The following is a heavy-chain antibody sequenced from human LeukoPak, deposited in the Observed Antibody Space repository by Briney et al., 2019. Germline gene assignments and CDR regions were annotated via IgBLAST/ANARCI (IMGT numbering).Heavy chain of an antibody. Sequence: GGSLRLSCAASGFTFSSYAMSWVRQAPGKGLEWVSTIGSTGSNTYYTDSVKGRFTISRDNSKNTLYLQRNGLRADDTAVYSCAKSMSTVTTSPFWGEGTLVTVSP. V-gene: IGHV3-23*01. J-gene: IGHJ4*02. CDR1: GFTFSSYA. CDR3: AKSMSTVTTSPF. D-gene: IGHD4-17*01. CDR2: IGSTGSNT.